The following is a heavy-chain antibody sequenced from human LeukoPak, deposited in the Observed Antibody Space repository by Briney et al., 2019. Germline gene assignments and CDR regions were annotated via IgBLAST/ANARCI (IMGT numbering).Heavy chain of an antibody. CDR2: ISSSSSYI. CDR1: GFTFSSYS. CDR3: ARDRDIVVVPAALPYFDY. Sequence: PGGSLRLSCSASGFTFSSYSMNWVRQAPGKGLEWVSSISSSSSYIYYADSVKGRFTISRDNAKNSLYLQMNSLRAEDTAVYYCARDRDIVVVPAALPYFDYWGQGTLVTVSS. D-gene: IGHD2-2*01. J-gene: IGHJ4*02. V-gene: IGHV3-21*01.